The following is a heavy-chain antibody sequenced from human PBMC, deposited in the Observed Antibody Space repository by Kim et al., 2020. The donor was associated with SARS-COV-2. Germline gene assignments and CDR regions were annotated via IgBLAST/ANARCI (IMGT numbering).Heavy chain of an antibody. D-gene: IGHD2-8*02. CDR2: ISGSGGSK. V-gene: IGHV3-23*01. CDR3: AKGVTGGGFDY. Sequence: GGSLRLSCAASGFIFGNYGMKWVRQAPGKGLEWVSDISGSGGSKSYADSVKGRFTISGDNAKSTLYLQINSLRAEDTAWYYCAKGVTGGGFDYWGRGTLVTVSS. CDR1: GFIFGNYG. J-gene: IGHJ4*02.